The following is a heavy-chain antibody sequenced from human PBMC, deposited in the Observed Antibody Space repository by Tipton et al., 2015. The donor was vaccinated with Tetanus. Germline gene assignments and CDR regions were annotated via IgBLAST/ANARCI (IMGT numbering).Heavy chain of an antibody. J-gene: IGHJ3*02. V-gene: IGHV4-59*11. D-gene: IGHD6-19*01. CDR1: GDSLTSHY. CDR3: ARTGPVAGTVRDAFDI. CDR2: YYHKGNS. Sequence: TLSLTCSVSGDSLTSHYWSWVRQAPGKGLEWLGYYYHKGNSKTNPDLRSRLTISMDTSKNEFSLKLTSMTAADTAVYYCARTGPVAGTVRDAFDIWGQGTMVTVSS.